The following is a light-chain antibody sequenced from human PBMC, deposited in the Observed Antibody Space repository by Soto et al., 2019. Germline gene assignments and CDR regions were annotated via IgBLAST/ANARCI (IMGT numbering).Light chain of an antibody. J-gene: IGKJ2*01. Sequence: IVXXXXXXTXSLSPGERATLSCRASQSVSSSYLAWYQQKAGQAPRLLIYGASSRATGIPDRFSGSGSGTDFTLTISRLEPEDFAVYYCQQYGSSPQTFGQGTKLEIK. CDR3: QQYGSSPQT. CDR2: GAS. CDR1: QSVSSSY. V-gene: IGKV3-20*01.